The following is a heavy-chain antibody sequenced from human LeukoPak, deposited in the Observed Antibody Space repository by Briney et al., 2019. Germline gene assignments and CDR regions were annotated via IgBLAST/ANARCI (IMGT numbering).Heavy chain of an antibody. J-gene: IGHJ4*02. Sequence: SQTLSLTCTVSGGSISSGDYYWSWIRQPPGKGLEWIGYIYYSGSTYYNPSLKSRVTISVNTSKNQFSLKLSSVTAADTAVYYCARDLYDSSGYRKFDYWGQGTLVTVSS. V-gene: IGHV4-30-4*01. D-gene: IGHD3-22*01. CDR1: GGSISSGDYY. CDR2: IYYSGST. CDR3: ARDLYDSSGYRKFDY.